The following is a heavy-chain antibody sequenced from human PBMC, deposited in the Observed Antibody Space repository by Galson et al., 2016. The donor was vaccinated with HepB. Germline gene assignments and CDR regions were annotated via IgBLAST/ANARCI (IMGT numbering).Heavy chain of an antibody. CDR2: IYYSGST. CDR1: GVSISSYY. D-gene: IGHD6-19*01. CDR3: ARHGEAVAGIAFDY. J-gene: IGHJ4*02. Sequence: SETLSLTCTVSGVSISSYYWTWIRQPPGKGLEWVGFIYYSGSTKYNPSLKRRVTISVDTSNNQISLKLSSVTAADTAVYYCARHGEAVAGIAFDYWGQGTLVTVSS. V-gene: IGHV4-59*08.